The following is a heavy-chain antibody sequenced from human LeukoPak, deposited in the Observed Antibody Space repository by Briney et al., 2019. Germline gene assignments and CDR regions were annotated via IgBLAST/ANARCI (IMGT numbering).Heavy chain of an antibody. V-gene: IGHV5-51*01. D-gene: IGHD2-2*01. Sequence: GESLKIPCKGSGFTFSNYWIGWVRQVPGKGLEWMGVIWPSYSETRYSPSFEGQVIISADKSITTAYLQWSSLKTSDTAMYYCAREVGSSSLTFDYWGQGTLVTVPS. CDR1: GFTFSNYW. CDR2: IWPSYSET. CDR3: AREVGSSSLTFDY. J-gene: IGHJ4*02.